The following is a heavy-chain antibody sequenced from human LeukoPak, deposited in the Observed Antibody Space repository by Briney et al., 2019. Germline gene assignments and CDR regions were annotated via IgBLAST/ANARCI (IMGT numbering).Heavy chain of an antibody. CDR1: GFTFSSYG. J-gene: IGHJ6*02. CDR2: ISYDGSNK. Sequence: PGGSLRLSCAASGFTFSSYGMHWVRQAPGKGLEWVAVISYDGSNKYYADSVKGRFTISRDNSKNTLYLQMNSLRAEDTAVYYCAKDLYCSGGSCYVYYYYYYGMDVWGQGTTVTVSS. CDR3: AKDLYCSGGSCYVYYYYYYGMDV. V-gene: IGHV3-30*18. D-gene: IGHD2-15*01.